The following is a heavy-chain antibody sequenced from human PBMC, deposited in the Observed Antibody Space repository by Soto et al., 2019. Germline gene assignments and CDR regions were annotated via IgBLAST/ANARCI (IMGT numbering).Heavy chain of an antibody. J-gene: IGHJ4*02. CDR2: VSSTGST. CDR3: ARGGGRPYHNHEFDF. V-gene: IGHV4-59*01. D-gene: IGHD6-25*01. CDR1: GASITQYY. Sequence: HVQLQESGPGLVKPSETLSLTCTVSGASITQYYWNWIRQSPGKGLEWIVSVSSTGSTLYNPSLTSRFSVSLDTSKNQFSPSLHSVTAAETAVYHCARGGGRPYHNHEFDFWGQGTLVTVSS.